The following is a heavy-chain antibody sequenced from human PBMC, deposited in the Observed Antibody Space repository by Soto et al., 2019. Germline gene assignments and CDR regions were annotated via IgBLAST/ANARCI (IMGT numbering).Heavy chain of an antibody. Sequence: GGSLRLSCAASGFTFIRYAMTWVRQAPGKGLEWVSAISGTAGSTYYADSVKGRFTISRDNSKNILYLQMDSLRAEDTAVYYCAKSIAVAGPLDFWGQGTLVTVSS. V-gene: IGHV3-23*01. J-gene: IGHJ4*02. CDR1: GFTFIRYA. CDR3: AKSIAVAGPLDF. D-gene: IGHD6-19*01. CDR2: ISGTAGST.